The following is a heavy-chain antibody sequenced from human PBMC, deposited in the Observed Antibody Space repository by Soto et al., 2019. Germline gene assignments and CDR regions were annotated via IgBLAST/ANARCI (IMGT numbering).Heavy chain of an antibody. J-gene: IGHJ6*02. CDR3: ARARYDILTGYWVNGMDV. D-gene: IGHD3-9*01. Sequence: SETLSLTCAVYGGSFSGYYWSWIRQPPGKGLEWIGEINHSGSTNYNPSLKSRVTISVDTSKNQFSLKLSSVTAADTAVYYCARARYDILTGYWVNGMDVWGQGTTVTVSS. CDR2: INHSGST. CDR1: GGSFSGYY. V-gene: IGHV4-34*01.